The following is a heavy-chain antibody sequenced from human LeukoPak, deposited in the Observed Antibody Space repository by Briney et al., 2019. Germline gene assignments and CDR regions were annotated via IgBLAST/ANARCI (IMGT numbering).Heavy chain of an antibody. CDR3: ARDGGDSSGYYPDY. J-gene: IGHJ4*02. CDR1: GFTLSGYA. D-gene: IGHD3-22*01. CDR2: ISYDGSNK. Sequence: GRSLRLSCAASGFTLSGYAMHWVRQAPGKGLEWVAVISYDGSNKYYADSVKGRFTISRDNSKNTLYLQMNSLRAEDTAVYYCARDGGDSSGYYPDYWGQGTLVTVSS. V-gene: IGHV3-30-3*01.